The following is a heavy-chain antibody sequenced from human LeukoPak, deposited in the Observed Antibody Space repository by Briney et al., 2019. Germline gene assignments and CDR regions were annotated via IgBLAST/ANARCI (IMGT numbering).Heavy chain of an antibody. CDR1: GYTFSGYQ. V-gene: IGHV1-2*02. D-gene: IGHD3-16*02. CDR3: ARGAVSGTYRYLY. Sequence: GASVKVSCKASGYTFSGYQIHWVRQAPGQGLEWMGWINPNSGDTNYAQKFQGRVTMTSDTSISTAYMELSRLSSDDTAVYSCARGAVSGTYRYLYWGQGTLVTVSS. J-gene: IGHJ4*02. CDR2: INPNSGDT.